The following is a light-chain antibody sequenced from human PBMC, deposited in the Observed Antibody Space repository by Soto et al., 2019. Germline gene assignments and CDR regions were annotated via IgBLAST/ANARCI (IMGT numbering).Light chain of an antibody. CDR3: FSHRSGDSHV. CDR1: SSDIGAYNY. Sequence: QPASLSGSPGQSITISCTGTSSDIGAYNYVSWYQQYPGKAPKLMIYGVTNRPSGVSNRFSGSKTGNTASLTISGLQAEDEADYYCFSHRSGDSHVFGTGTKVTAL. CDR2: GVT. V-gene: IGLV2-14*01. J-gene: IGLJ1*01.